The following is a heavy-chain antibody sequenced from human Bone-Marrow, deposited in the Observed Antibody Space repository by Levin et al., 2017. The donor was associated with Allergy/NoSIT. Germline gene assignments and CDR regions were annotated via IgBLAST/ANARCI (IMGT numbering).Heavy chain of an antibody. CDR3: ARVDTAMVGRGDYYFDY. CDR1: GFTVSSNY. CDR2: IYSGGST. V-gene: IGHV3-53*01. D-gene: IGHD5-18*01. Sequence: PGGSLRLSCAASGFTVSSNYMSWVRQAPGKGLEWVSVIYSGGSTYYADSVKGRFTISRDNSKNTLYLQMNSLRAEDTVVYYCARVDTAMVGRGDYYFDYWGQGTLVTVSS. J-gene: IGHJ4*02.